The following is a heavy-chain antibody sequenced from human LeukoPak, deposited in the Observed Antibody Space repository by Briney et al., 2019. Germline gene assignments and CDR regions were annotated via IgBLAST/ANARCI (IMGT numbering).Heavy chain of an antibody. V-gene: IGHV4-31*03. J-gene: IGHJ4*02. CDR2: IYYSGST. D-gene: IGHD1-7*01. CDR1: GGSISSGGYY. Sequence: SETLSLTCTVSGGSISSGGYYWSWIRQHPGKGLEWIGYIYYSGSTYYNPSLKSRVTISVDTSKNQFSLKLSSVTAADTAVYYCAREGVGITGTTGVDYWGQGTLVTVSS. CDR3: AREGVGITGTTGVDY.